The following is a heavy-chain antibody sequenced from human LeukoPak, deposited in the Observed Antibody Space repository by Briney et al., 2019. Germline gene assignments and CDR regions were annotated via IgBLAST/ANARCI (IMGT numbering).Heavy chain of an antibody. CDR1: GGSFSGYY. J-gene: IGHJ4*02. CDR3: ARESSGYYQTSPFDY. CDR2: INHSGST. Sequence: SETLSLTCAVYGGSFSGYYWSWIRQPPGKGLEWIGEINHSGSTNYNPSLKSRVTISVDTSKNQFSLKLSSVTAADTAVYYCARESSGYYQTSPFDYWGQGTPVTVSS. D-gene: IGHD3-22*01. V-gene: IGHV4-34*01.